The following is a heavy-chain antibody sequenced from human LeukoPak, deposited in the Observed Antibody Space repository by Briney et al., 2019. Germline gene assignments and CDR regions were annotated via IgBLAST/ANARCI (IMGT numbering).Heavy chain of an antibody. CDR3: ARGLSKFGSGWYPNY. J-gene: IGHJ4*02. D-gene: IGHD6-19*01. Sequence: ASVKVSCKASGYTFTGYYMHWVRQAPGQRLEWMGWINAGNGNTKYSQKFQGRVTITRDTSASTAYMELSSLRSEDTAVYYCARGLSKFGSGWYPNYWGQGTLVTVSS. V-gene: IGHV1-3*01. CDR2: INAGNGNT. CDR1: GYTFTGYY.